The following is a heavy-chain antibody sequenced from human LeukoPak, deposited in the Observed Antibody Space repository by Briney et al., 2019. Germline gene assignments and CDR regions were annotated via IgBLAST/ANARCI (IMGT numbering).Heavy chain of an antibody. D-gene: IGHD1-7*01. CDR1: GSTFDDYA. J-gene: IGHJ6*02. V-gene: IGHV3-9*01. CDR3: AKDLTGTTHYYYGMDV. Sequence: GGSLRLSCAASGSTFDDYAMHWVRQAPGKGLEWVSGISWNSGSIGYADSVKGRFTISRDNAKNSLYLQMNSLRAEDTALYYCAKDLTGTTHYYYGMDVWGQGTTVTVSS. CDR2: ISWNSGSI.